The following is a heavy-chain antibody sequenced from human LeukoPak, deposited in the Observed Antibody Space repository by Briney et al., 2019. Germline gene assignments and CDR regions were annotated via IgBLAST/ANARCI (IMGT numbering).Heavy chain of an antibody. D-gene: IGHD6-19*01. Sequence: KTGGSLRLSCAASGFSFSDEYMSRIRQAPGQGLEWVSYISSSGDYTNHADSVKGRFTISRDNAKNSLYLQMNILRAEDTAVYYCARSRWAGPGAHFDYWGRGILVTVSS. V-gene: IGHV3-11*03. CDR1: GFSFSDEY. CDR3: ARSRWAGPGAHFDY. J-gene: IGHJ4*02. CDR2: ISSSGDYT.